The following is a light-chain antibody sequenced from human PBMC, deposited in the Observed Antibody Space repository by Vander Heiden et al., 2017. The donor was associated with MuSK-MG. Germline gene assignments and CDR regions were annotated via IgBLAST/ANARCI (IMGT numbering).Light chain of an antibody. J-gene: IGKJ2*01. CDR2: KAS. CDR1: QSISSW. V-gene: IGKV1-5*03. Sequence: DIQMTQSPSTLSESVGDRVTITCRASQSISSWLAWYQQKPGKAPKLLIYKASSLESGVPSRFSGSGSGIEFTLTISSLQPDDFATYYCQQYNSYSSYTFGQGTKLEIK. CDR3: QQYNSYSSYT.